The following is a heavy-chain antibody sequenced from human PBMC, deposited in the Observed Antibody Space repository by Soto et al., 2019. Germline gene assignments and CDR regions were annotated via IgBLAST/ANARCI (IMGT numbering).Heavy chain of an antibody. Sequence: SVKVSCKASGGTFSSYAISWVRQAPGQGLEWMGGIIPIFGTANYAQKFQGRVTITADESTSTAYMELSSLRSEDTAVYYCAREILGTVTTAFDYWGQGTLVTVSS. V-gene: IGHV1-69*13. J-gene: IGHJ4*02. CDR1: GGTFSSYA. D-gene: IGHD4-17*01. CDR2: IIPIFGTA. CDR3: AREILGTVTTAFDY.